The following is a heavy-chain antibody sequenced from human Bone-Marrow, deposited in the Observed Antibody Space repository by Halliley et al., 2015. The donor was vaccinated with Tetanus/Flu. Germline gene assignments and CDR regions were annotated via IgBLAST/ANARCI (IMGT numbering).Heavy chain of an antibody. CDR1: RFDFSTHS. D-gene: IGHD6-19*01. Sequence: SLRLSCAASRFDFSTHSMNWVRQAPGKGLEWVSSISGSGAYTFYADSVKGRFTNSRDNAKNSLYLQMNSLRAEDTAIYYCARDPAVVVQWVAGTGHPFDYWGQGTLVTVSS. J-gene: IGHJ4*02. CDR3: ARDPAVVVQWVAGTGHPFDY. V-gene: IGHV3-21*06. CDR2: ISGSGAYT.